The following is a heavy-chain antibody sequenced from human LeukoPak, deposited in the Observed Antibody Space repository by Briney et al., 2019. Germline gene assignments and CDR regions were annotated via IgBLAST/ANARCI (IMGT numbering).Heavy chain of an antibody. CDR1: GFTFSDYN. V-gene: IGHV3-11*01. CDR2: ITNGGSTI. Sequence: GGSLRLSCAASGFTFSDYNMNWVRQAPGKGLEWVSYITNGGSTIHHADSVKGRFTISRDNAKKTLYLQMNSLRAEDTAVYYCARSIGLTGGGVDVWGQGTTVTV. D-gene: IGHD3-9*01. J-gene: IGHJ6*02. CDR3: ARSIGLTGGGVDV.